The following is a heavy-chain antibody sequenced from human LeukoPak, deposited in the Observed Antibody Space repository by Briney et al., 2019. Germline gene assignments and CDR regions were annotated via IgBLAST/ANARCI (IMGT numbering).Heavy chain of an antibody. CDR1: GGSISSGSYY. V-gene: IGHV4-61*02. Sequence: SQTLSLTCTVSGGSISSGSYYWSWIRQPAGKGLEWIGRIYTSGSTNYNPSLKSRVTISVDTSKNQFSLKLSSVPAADTAVYYCAREGYCSGGSCYLWFDPWGQGTLVTVSS. J-gene: IGHJ5*02. CDR3: AREGYCSGGSCYLWFDP. CDR2: IYTSGST. D-gene: IGHD2-15*01.